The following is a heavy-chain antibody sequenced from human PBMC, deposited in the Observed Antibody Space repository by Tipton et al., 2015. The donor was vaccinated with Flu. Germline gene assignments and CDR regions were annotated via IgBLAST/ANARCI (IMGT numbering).Heavy chain of an antibody. CDR1: GGSFSGYY. Sequence: TLSLTCAVYGGSFSGYYWSWIRQPPGKGLERIGEINHSGSTNYNPSLKSRVTISVDTSKNQFSLKLSSVTAADTAVYYCARGGGMVRGVIIRNIDYWGQGTLVTVSS. D-gene: IGHD3-10*01. J-gene: IGHJ4*02. CDR2: INHSGST. CDR3: ARGGGMVRGVIIRNIDY. V-gene: IGHV4-34*01.